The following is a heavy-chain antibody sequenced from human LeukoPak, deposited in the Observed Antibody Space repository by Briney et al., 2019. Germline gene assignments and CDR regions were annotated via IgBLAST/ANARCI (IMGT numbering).Heavy chain of an antibody. CDR2: IYYSGST. J-gene: IGHJ3*02. Sequence: PSETLSLTCTVSGGSISSYYWSWIRQPPGKGLEWIGYIYYSGSTNYNPSLKSRVTISVDTSKNQFSLKLSSVTAADTAVYYCARVPVVTAIPTHAFDIWGQGTMVTVSS. CDR1: GGSISSYY. V-gene: IGHV4-59*08. D-gene: IGHD2-21*02. CDR3: ARVPVVTAIPTHAFDI.